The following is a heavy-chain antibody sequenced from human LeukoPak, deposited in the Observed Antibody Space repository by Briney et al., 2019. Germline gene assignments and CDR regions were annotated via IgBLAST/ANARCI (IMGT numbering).Heavy chain of an antibody. CDR1: GFTFSSYD. CDR2: ISYDGSNK. D-gene: IGHD2-2*01. V-gene: IGHV3-30*03. CDR3: ARGTDCSSTSCHYYYYYYGMDV. Sequence: GGSLRLSCAASGFTFSSYDLHWVRQAPGKGLEWVAVISYDGSNKYYADSVKGRFTISRDNAKNSLYLQMNSLRAEDTAVYYCARGTDCSSTSCHYYYYYYGMDVWGQGTTVTVSS. J-gene: IGHJ6*02.